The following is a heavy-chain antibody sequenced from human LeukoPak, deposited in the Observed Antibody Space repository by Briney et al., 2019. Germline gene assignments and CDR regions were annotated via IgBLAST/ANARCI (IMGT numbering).Heavy chain of an antibody. CDR1: GGSISSSSYY. CDR2: IYYSGST. CDR3: ARQGCSGGSCYGFDY. D-gene: IGHD2-15*01. J-gene: IGHJ4*02. V-gene: IGHV4-39*01. Sequence: PSETLSLTCTVSGGSISSSSYYWGWIRQPPGTGLAWIGSIYYSGSTYYNPSLKSRVTISVDTSKNQFSLKLSSVTAADTAVYYCARQGCSGGSCYGFDYWGQGTLVTVSS.